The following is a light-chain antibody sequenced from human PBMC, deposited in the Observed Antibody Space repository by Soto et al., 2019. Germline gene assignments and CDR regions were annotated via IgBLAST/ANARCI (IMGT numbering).Light chain of an antibody. CDR3: QQYKNWPPLT. CDR2: GAF. CDR1: QSVSYN. V-gene: IGKV3-15*01. Sequence: EIVMTQSPATLSVSPGETATLSCRASQSVSYNLAWYQQKPAQGPRLLIYGAFTRATRIPARFSGSGSGTDFTLTISSLQYEDFAVYYCQQYKNWPPLTFGGGTKVEIK. J-gene: IGKJ4*01.